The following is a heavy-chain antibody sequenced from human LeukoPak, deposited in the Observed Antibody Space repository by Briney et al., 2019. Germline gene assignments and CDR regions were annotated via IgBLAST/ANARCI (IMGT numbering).Heavy chain of an antibody. V-gene: IGHV1-69*05. CDR1: GGTFSSYA. Sequence: GASVKVSCKASGGTFSSYAISWVRQAPGQGLEWMGRIIPIFGTANCAQKFQGRVTITTDESTSTAYMELSSLRSEDTAVYYCAREGGSYPIDYWGQGTLVTVSS. J-gene: IGHJ4*02. CDR3: AREGGSYPIDY. CDR2: IIPIFGTA. D-gene: IGHD1-26*01.